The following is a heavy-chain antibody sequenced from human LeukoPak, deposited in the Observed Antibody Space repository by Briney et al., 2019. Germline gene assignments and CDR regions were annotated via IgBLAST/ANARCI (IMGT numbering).Heavy chain of an antibody. CDR2: ISYTGST. J-gene: IGHJ4*02. CDR3: ARTPVDPYSSSSRPYYLDY. D-gene: IGHD6-6*01. Sequence: PSETLSLTCTVSSGSIDGYYWGWIRQPPGKGLDWIGCISYTGSTTYNPSLWSRVTTSVDTSKNQFSLKLSSVTAADTAVYYCARTPVDPYSSSSRPYYLDYWGQGTLVTVSS. CDR1: SGSIDGYY. V-gene: IGHV4-59*01.